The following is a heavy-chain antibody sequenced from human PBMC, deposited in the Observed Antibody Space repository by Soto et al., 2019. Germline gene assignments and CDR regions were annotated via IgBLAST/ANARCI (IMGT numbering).Heavy chain of an antibody. V-gene: IGHV3-33*01. CDR2: IWYDGSNK. CDR3: ARLYCSGGSCYSRLDYYYYYMDV. D-gene: IGHD2-15*01. Sequence: QVQLVESGGGVVQPGRSLRLSCAASGFTFSSYGMHWVRQAPGKGLEWVAVIWYDGSNKYYADSVKGRFTISRDNSKNTLYLQMNSLRAEDTAVYYCARLYCSGGSCYSRLDYYYYYMDVWGKGTTVTVSS. CDR1: GFTFSSYG. J-gene: IGHJ6*03.